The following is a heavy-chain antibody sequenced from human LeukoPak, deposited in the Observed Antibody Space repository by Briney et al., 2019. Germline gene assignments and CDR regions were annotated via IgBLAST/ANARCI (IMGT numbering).Heavy chain of an antibody. CDR3: AKQKTWMQLWPGSL. Sequence: PGGSLRLSCAASGFTFSSYGMHWVRQAPGKGLEWVAFIRYDGSNKYYADSVKGRFTISRDNSKNTLYLQMNSLRAEDTAVYYCAKQKTWMQLWPGSLWGQGTLVTVSS. CDR1: GFTFSSYG. D-gene: IGHD5-18*01. CDR2: IRYDGSNK. V-gene: IGHV3-30*02. J-gene: IGHJ4*02.